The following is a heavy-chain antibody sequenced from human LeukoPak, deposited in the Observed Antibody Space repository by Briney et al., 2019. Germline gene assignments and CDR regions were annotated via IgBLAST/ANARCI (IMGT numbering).Heavy chain of an antibody. CDR1: GYTFTGYY. Sequence: ASVKVSCKASGYTFTGYYMHWVRQAPGQGLEWMGWINPNSGGTNYAQKFQGWVTMTRDTSISTAYMERSRLRSDDTAVYYCAREVGGYCSSTSCSSRTLFDYWGQGTLVTVSS. CDR3: AREVGGYCSSTSCSSRTLFDY. J-gene: IGHJ4*02. V-gene: IGHV1-2*04. CDR2: INPNSGGT. D-gene: IGHD2-2*03.